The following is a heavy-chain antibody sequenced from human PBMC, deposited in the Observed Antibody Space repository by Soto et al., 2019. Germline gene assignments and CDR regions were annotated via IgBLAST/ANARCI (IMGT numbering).Heavy chain of an antibody. J-gene: IGHJ3*01. CDR3: ARDSIRLCTGGNCYLQDAFDV. V-gene: IGHV3-21*01. Sequence: EVHLVESGGGLVKPGGSLRLSCAASGFTFNIYTMNWVRQAPGKGLEWVSSISSSSADIYYADSVKGRFTISRDNAENSVFLQMTGLTAEDTAVYYCARDSIRLCTGGNCYLQDAFDVWGHGTLVTVSS. D-gene: IGHD2-15*01. CDR2: ISSSSADI. CDR1: GFTFNIYT.